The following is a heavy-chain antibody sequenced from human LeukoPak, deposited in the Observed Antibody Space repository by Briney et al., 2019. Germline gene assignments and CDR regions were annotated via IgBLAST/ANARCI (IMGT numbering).Heavy chain of an antibody. J-gene: IGHJ4*02. V-gene: IGHV5-51*01. CDR2: IYPGDSDT. D-gene: IGHD3-22*01. Sequence: GASLKISSKGSGYSSTSYWIGWVRQLPGKGLAWMGIIYPGDSDTRYSPSFQGQVTISADKSISTAYLQWSSLKASDTAMYYCARQAYYYDSSVSPSLDYWGQGTLVTVSS. CDR1: GYSSTSYW. CDR3: ARQAYYYDSSVSPSLDY.